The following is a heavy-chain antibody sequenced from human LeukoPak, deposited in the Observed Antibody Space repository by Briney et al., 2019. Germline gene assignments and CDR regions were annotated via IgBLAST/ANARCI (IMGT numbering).Heavy chain of an antibody. D-gene: IGHD3-3*01. CDR3: ARGSLLEPREAFDI. Sequence: PSETLSLTCTASGGSISSGSYYWSWIRQPAGKGLEWIGRIYTSGSTNYNPSLKSRVTISVDTSKNQFSLKLSSVTAADTAVYYCARGSLLEPREAFDIWGQGTMVTVSS. J-gene: IGHJ3*02. CDR1: GGSISSGSYY. CDR2: IYTSGST. V-gene: IGHV4-61*02.